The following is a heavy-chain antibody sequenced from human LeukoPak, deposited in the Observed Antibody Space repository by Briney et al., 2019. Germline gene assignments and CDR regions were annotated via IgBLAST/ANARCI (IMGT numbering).Heavy chain of an antibody. D-gene: IGHD3-10*01. CDR3: ARAAEVKYYGSGSYYYY. J-gene: IGHJ4*02. CDR1: GYTFTGYY. V-gene: IGHV1-2*06. Sequence: ASVNVSCKASGYTFTGYYMHWVRQAPGQGLEWMGRINPNSGGTNYAQKFQGRVTMTRDTSISTAYMELSRLRSDDTAVYYCARAAEVKYYGSGSYYYYWGQGTLVTVSS. CDR2: INPNSGGT.